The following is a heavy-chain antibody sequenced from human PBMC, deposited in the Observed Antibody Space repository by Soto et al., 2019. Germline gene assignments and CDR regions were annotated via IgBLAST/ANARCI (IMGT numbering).Heavy chain of an antibody. J-gene: IGHJ6*02. Sequence: ETLSLTCTVSGDSISSSNYFWGWIRQPPGKGLEWIGTIFYSGSTYYNPSLTSRVPISVDTSKNQFSLRLNSVTAEETAVYYCASSNIAAAGFYYCGMEVWGQVTTVTLSS. CDR1: GDSISSSNYF. CDR3: ASSNIAAAGFYYCGMEV. D-gene: IGHD6-13*01. V-gene: IGHV4-39*01. CDR2: IFYSGST.